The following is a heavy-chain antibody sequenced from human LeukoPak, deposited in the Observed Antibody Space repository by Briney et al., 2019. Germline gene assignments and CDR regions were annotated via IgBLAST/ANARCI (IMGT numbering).Heavy chain of an antibody. D-gene: IGHD5-18*01. Sequence: NPPQTMSLTCTVSGGSITSSTYYWGWLRHPPWKGLEWSAYIYYSGSTYYNPSLKSRVTMSVDTSKNEFSLELSSVSAADTDVYYCARESWTAVVRDLFHYWGQGTMVTVSS. CDR3: ARESWTAVVRDLFHY. CDR1: GGSITSSTYY. CDR2: IYYSGST. J-gene: IGHJ4*02. V-gene: IGHV4-30-4*08.